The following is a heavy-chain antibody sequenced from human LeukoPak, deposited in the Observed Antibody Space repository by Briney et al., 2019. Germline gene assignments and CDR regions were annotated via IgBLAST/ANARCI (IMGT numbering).Heavy chain of an antibody. CDR3: ARGYSSSSGLDY. Sequence: SETLSLTCTVSGGSISSYYWSWIRQPPGKGLEWIGYIYYSGSTNYNPSLKSRVTISVDTSKNQFSLKLSSVTAADTAVYYCARGYSSSSGLDYWGQGTLVTVSS. D-gene: IGHD6-6*01. J-gene: IGHJ4*02. CDR2: IYYSGST. CDR1: GGSISSYY. V-gene: IGHV4-59*01.